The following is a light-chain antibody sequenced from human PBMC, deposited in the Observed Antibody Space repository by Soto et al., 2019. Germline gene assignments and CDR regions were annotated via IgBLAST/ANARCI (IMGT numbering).Light chain of an antibody. CDR1: QSLSSSY. CDR3: QQYGSSPWT. V-gene: IGKV3-20*01. CDR2: GAS. Sequence: EFVLTQSPGTLSLSPGERATLSCRASQSLSSSYLAWYQQKPGQAPRLLIYGASSRATGIPDRFSGSGSGTDFTLTISRLEPEDFAVHYCQQYGSSPWTFGQGTKVEIK. J-gene: IGKJ1*01.